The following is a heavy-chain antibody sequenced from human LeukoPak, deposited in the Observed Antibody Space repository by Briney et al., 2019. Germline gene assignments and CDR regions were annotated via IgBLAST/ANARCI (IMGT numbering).Heavy chain of an antibody. V-gene: IGHV4-31*03. CDR3: ARAGRGGTTVEY. J-gene: IGHJ4*02. Sequence: SETLSLTCTVSGGSLSSGGYYWSWIRQLPGKGLEWIGYIFYSGFTYYNPSLKSRITISVDTSKNQFSLSLSSVTAADTAVYYCARAGRGGTTVEYWRQGTLVTVPS. CDR1: GGSLSSGGYY. CDR2: IFYSGFT. D-gene: IGHD1-7*01.